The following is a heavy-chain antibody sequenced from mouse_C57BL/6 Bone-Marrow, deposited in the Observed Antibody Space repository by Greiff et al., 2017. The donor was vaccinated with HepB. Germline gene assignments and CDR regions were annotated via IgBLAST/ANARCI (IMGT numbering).Heavy chain of an antibody. Sequence: QVQLQQPGAELVRPGSSVKLSCKASGYTFTSYWMHWVKQRPIQGLEWIGNIDPSDSETHYNQKFKGKATLTVDKSSSTAYMQLSSLTSEDSAVYYCAIGITTVVATGENYWGQGTTLTVSS. CDR2: IDPSDSET. CDR3: AIGITTVVATGENY. V-gene: IGHV1-52*01. CDR1: GYTFTSYW. J-gene: IGHJ2*01. D-gene: IGHD1-1*01.